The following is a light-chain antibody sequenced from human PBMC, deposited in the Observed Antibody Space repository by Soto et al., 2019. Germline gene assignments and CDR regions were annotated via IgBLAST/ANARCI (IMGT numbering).Light chain of an antibody. Sequence: QSVLAEPPSVSGGPGQWVTISCTGSSSDLGAGNDVHWYQQVPGTAPRLLIYSNTKRPAGVPDRFSGSKSGASASLAITGLQVEDDADYYCQSYGTSVTGLYIFGPGTKVTVL. CDR2: SNT. V-gene: IGLV1-40*01. CDR1: SSDLGAGND. CDR3: QSYGTSVTGLYI. J-gene: IGLJ1*01.